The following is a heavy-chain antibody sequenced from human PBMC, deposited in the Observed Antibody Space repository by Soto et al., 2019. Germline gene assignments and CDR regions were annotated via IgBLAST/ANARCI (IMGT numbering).Heavy chain of an antibody. CDR2: ISDDGSRT. CDR3: VKGGWLDF. Sequence: GGFLTVSSAPSRFPFNTFEMSWVRQAPGRGLEWVSFISDDGSRTYYADAVKGRFTISRDNSKYTLYLQMNSLTVEDTAVYACVKGGWLDFWGQGP. CDR1: RFPFNTFE. V-gene: IGHV3-23*01. D-gene: IGHD3-16*01. J-gene: IGHJ5*01.